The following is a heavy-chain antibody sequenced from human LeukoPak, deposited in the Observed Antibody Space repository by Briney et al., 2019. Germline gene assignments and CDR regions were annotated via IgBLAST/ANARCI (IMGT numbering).Heavy chain of an antibody. CDR1: GFAFSSYS. V-gene: IGHV3-21*01. J-gene: IGHJ4*02. Sequence: GGSLRLSCAAPGFAFSSYSMNWVRQAPGKGLEWVSSISSSSSYIYYADSVKGRFTISRDNAKNSLYLQMNSLRVEDTAVYYCARGSAIVNDYWGQGTLVTVSS. D-gene: IGHD2-21*01. CDR2: ISSSSSYI. CDR3: ARGSAIVNDY.